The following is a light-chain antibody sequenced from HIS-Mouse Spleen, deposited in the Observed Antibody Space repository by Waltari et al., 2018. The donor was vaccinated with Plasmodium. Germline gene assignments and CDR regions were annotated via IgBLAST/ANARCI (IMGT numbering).Light chain of an antibody. CDR1: SLRSYY. V-gene: IGLV3-19*01. CDR2: GKN. J-gene: IGLJ3*02. Sequence: SSELTQDPAVSVALGQTVRITCQGDSLRSYYASWYQQKPGQAPVLVIYGKNNRPSGMPYRFSGSISGNTASLTITGAQAEDEADYYCNSRDSSGNHWVFGGGTKLTVL. CDR3: NSRDSSGNHWV.